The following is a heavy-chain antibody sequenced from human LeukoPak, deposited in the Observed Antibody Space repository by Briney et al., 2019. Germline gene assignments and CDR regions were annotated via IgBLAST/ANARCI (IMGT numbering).Heavy chain of an antibody. CDR2: MNPNSGNT. D-gene: IGHD6-13*01. J-gene: IGHJ5*02. CDR1: GYSFTSYW. Sequence: GESLKISCKGSGYSFTSYWIGWVRQATGQGLEWMGWMNPNSGNTGYAQKFQGRVTMTRNTSISTAYMELSSLRSEDTAVYYCARGYSSSNWFDPWGQGTLVTVSS. CDR3: ARGYSSSNWFDP. V-gene: IGHV1-8*02.